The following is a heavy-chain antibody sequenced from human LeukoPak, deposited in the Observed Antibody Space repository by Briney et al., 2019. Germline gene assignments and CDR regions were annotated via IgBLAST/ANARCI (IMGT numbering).Heavy chain of an antibody. CDR3: ARVELLGSSGWPFDD. Sequence: SGTLSLTCTVSGGSISSYYWSWIRQPPGKGLEWIGYIYYSGSTNYNPSLKSRVTISVDTSKNQFSLKLSSVTAADTAVYYCARVELLGSSGWPFDDWGQGTLVTVSS. CDR2: IYYSGST. CDR1: GGSISSYY. D-gene: IGHD6-19*01. V-gene: IGHV4-59*01. J-gene: IGHJ4*02.